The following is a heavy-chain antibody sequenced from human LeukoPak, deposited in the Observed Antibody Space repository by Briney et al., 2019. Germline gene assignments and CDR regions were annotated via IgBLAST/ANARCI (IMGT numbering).Heavy chain of an antibody. D-gene: IGHD6-13*01. Sequence: ETLSLTCTVSGDSVRSASYYWSWIRQPPGKGLEWIGYIYYIGSTNYNPSLNSRVTISLDTSENQISLKLTSVTAADTSLYYCVGATIAAAGFSFDYWGQGTLVTVSS. CDR1: GDSVRSASYY. V-gene: IGHV4-61*01. J-gene: IGHJ4*02. CDR3: VGATIAAAGFSFDY. CDR2: IYYIGST.